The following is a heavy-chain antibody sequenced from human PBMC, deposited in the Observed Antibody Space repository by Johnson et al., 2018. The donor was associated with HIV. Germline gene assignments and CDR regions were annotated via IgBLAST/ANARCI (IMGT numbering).Heavy chain of an antibody. Sequence: VQLVESGGGLVQPGGSLRLSCAASGFTFSSYWMHWVRQAPGKGLVWVSGIGTTGDTFFLDSVKGRFTISRDTAKNSLYLQMNSLRAGDTALYYCTPIDWPGVVAFDIWGQGTMVTVSS. V-gene: IGHV3-13*01. D-gene: IGHD3-3*01. CDR1: GFTFSSYW. CDR3: TPIDWPGVVAFDI. J-gene: IGHJ3*02. CDR2: IGTTGDT.